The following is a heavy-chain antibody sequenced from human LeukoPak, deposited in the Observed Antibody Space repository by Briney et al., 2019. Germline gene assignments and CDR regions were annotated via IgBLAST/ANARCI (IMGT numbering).Heavy chain of an antibody. J-gene: IGHJ4*02. Sequence: SETLSLTCTVSGGSISSSSYYWGWNRQPPGKGLEWIGSIYYSGSTYYNPSLKSRVTISVDTSKNQFSLKLSSVTAADTAVYYCASLPGFYFDYWGQGTLVTVSS. CDR2: IYYSGST. D-gene: IGHD1-14*01. V-gene: IGHV4-39*01. CDR3: ASLPGFYFDY. CDR1: GGSISSSSYY.